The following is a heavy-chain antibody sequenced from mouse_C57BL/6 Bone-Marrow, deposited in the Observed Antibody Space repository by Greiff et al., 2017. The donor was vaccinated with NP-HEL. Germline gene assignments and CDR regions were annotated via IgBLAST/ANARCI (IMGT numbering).Heavy chain of an antibody. CDR1: GYTFTSYW. J-gene: IGHJ3*01. CDR3: ARNWPPWFAY. D-gene: IGHD4-1*01. Sequence: VKLQESGAELVKPGASVKLSCKASGYTFTSYWMQWVKQRPGQGLEWIGEIDPSDSYTNYNQKFKGKATLTVDTSSSTAYMQLSSLTSEDSAVYYCARNWPPWFAYWGQGTLVTVSA. CDR2: IDPSDSYT. V-gene: IGHV1-50*01.